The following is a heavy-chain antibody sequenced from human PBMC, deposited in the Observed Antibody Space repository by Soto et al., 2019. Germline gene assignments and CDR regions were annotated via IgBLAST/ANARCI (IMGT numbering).Heavy chain of an antibody. Sequence: GGGLRLSRSASGFTFSSHSMNLGRQAPGEGLGWGSSISSSSSYIYYADSVKGRFTISRDNAKNSLYLQMNSLRAEDTAVYYCARDAELNYDILTGYYGPYDAFDIWGQGTMVTVSS. CDR1: GFTFSSHS. CDR2: ISSSSSYI. CDR3: ARDAELNYDILTGYYGPYDAFDI. J-gene: IGHJ3*02. V-gene: IGHV3-21*01. D-gene: IGHD3-9*01.